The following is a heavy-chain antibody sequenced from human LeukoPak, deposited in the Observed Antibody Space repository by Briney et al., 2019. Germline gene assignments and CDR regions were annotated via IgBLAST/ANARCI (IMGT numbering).Heavy chain of an antibody. D-gene: IGHD3-16*02. CDR2: INGSGGST. Sequence: PGGSLRLSCAASGYTFSSYAMSWVRQAPGKGLEWVSAINGSGGSTYYADSVKGRFTISRDNAKNTLYLQMNSLKGEDTALYYCPKTGLNMITFGGVIVITFDYWGQGTLVTVSS. CDR1: GYTFSSYA. J-gene: IGHJ4*02. V-gene: IGHV3-23*01. CDR3: PKTGLNMITFGGVIVITFDY.